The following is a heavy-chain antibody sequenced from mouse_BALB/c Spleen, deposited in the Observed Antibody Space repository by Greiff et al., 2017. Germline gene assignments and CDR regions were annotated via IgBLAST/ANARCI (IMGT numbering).Heavy chain of an antibody. Sequence: EVKVVESGGGLVQPGGSRKLSCAASGFTFSSFGMHWVRQAPEKGLEWVAYISSGSSTIYYADTVKGRFTISRDNPKNTLFLQMTSLRSEDTAMYYCARGQYGYPFAYWGQGTLVTVSA. V-gene: IGHV5-17*02. J-gene: IGHJ3*01. CDR1: GFTFSSFG. CDR2: ISSGSSTI. D-gene: IGHD2-2*01. CDR3: ARGQYGYPFAY.